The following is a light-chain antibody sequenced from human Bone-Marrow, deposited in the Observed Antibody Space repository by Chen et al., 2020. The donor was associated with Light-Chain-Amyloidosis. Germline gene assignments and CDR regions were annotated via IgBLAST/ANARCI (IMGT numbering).Light chain of an antibody. Sequence: SYVLTQPSSVSVAPGPTATIACGGNHIGSTSVHWYQQTPGQAPLLVVYDDSDRPSGLPERLAGSNSGNTATLTSSRVETGDEADYYCQGWDRSSDRPVFGGGTKLTVL. CDR2: DDS. CDR1: HIGSTS. CDR3: QGWDRSSDRPV. J-gene: IGLJ3*02. V-gene: IGLV3-21*02.